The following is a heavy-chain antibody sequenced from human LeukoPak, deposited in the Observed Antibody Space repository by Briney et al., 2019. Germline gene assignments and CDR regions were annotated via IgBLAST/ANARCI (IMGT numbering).Heavy chain of an antibody. D-gene: IGHD5-18*01. J-gene: IGHJ4*02. V-gene: IGHV3-53*01. CDR1: GFTLSSYS. CDR2: IYSGGST. CDR3: ARDRGYSY. Sequence: GGSLRLSCAASGFTLSSYSMNWVRQAPGKGLEWVSVIYSGGSTYYADSVKGRFTISRDNSKNTLYLQMNSLRAEDTAVYYCARDRGYSYWGQGTLVTVSS.